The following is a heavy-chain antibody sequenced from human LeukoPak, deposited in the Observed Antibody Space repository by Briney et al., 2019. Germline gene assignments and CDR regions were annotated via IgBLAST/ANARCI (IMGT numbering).Heavy chain of an antibody. V-gene: IGHV3-64*01. J-gene: IGHJ3*02. D-gene: IGHD2-15*01. CDR2: ITTNGGTT. CDR1: GFTFSDYP. Sequence: PGGSLRLSCAASGFTFSDYPMHWVRQAPGKGLDYVSAITTNGGTTYYATSVKGRFIISRDNSKNTLYLQMGSLRVEDMGVYYCARLSPIVVAPGALDIWGQGTMVTVSS. CDR3: ARLSPIVVAPGALDI.